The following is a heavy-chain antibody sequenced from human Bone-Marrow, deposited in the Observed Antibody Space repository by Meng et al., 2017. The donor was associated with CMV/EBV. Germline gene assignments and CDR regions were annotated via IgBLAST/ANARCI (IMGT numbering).Heavy chain of an antibody. V-gene: IGHV3-74*01. D-gene: IGHD4-23*01. CDR1: GFTFTTYW. Sequence: GESLKISCAASGFTFTTYWMHWVRQAPGKGLVWVSRINGDGTSTIYADSVKGRFTVSRDNAKNTLYLQMNSLRVEDTAVYYCARKLPGQNGMDFWGQGTTVTVSS. J-gene: IGHJ6*02. CDR2: INGDGTST. CDR3: ARKLPGQNGMDF.